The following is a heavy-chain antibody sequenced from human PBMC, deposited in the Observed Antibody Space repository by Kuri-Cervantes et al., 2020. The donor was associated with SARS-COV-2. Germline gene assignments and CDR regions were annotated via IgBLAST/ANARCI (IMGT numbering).Heavy chain of an antibody. D-gene: IGHD3-10*01. CDR2: ISWNSGSI. CDR1: GFTFDDYA. Sequence: SLKISCAASGFTFDDYAMHWVRQAPGKGLEWVSGISWNSGSIGYADSVKGRFTISRDNAKNSLYLQMNSLRAEDTALYYCAKADISGQDYYGSGSYDYWGQGTLVT. CDR3: AKADISGQDYYGSGSYDY. V-gene: IGHV3-9*01. J-gene: IGHJ4*02.